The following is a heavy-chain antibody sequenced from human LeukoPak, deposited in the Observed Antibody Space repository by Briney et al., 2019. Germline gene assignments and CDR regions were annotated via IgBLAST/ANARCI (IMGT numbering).Heavy chain of an antibody. CDR1: GGSFSGYY. CDR3: TGTSSVTTARYFDY. V-gene: IGHV4-34*01. D-gene: IGHD4-17*01. CDR2: INHSGST. Sequence: PSGTLSLTCAVYGGSFSGYYWSWIRQPPGEGLEWIGEINHSGSTNYTPSLKSRVAISLETSTNQFSRMRSSVTAAATAVSYFTGTSSVTTARYFDYWGQGTLVTVSS. J-gene: IGHJ4*02.